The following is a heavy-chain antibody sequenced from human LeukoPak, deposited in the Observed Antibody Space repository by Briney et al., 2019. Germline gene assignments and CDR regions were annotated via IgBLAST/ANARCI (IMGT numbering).Heavy chain of an antibody. CDR1: GFTFSSYG. CDR2: IQYAGSNK. Sequence: GGSLRLSCAASGFTFSSYGMHWVRQAPGKGLEWVAFIQYAGSNKHYADSVKGRFTISRDNAKNSLYLQMNSLRAEDTAVYYCARGPYSSSWYPTNYYYYGMDVWGQGTTVTVSS. J-gene: IGHJ6*02. CDR3: ARGPYSSSWYPTNYYYYGMDV. V-gene: IGHV3-30*02. D-gene: IGHD6-13*01.